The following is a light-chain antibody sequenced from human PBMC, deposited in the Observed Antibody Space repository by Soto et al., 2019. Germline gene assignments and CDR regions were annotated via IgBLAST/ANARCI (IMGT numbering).Light chain of an antibody. CDR1: SSDVGAYTY. J-gene: IGLJ1*01. V-gene: IGLV2-14*03. CDR2: DVN. Sequence: LTQPASVSGSPGQSITMSCTGTSSDVGAYTYVSWYQQYPDKAPNLIIYDVNNRPPGVSNRFSGSKSGNTASLTISGLQAEDEADYYCSSYTRRSTYVFGTGTKVTVL. CDR3: SSYTRRSTYV.